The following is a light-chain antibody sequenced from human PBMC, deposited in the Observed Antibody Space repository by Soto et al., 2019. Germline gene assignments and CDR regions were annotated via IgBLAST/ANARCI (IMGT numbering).Light chain of an antibody. CDR3: QHRAGWPPALT. CDR1: RSISSS. Sequence: ETVMTQSPATLSVSPGEGATLSCRASRSISSSLAWYQQKPGRAPRLLIYNASNRATGIPARFSGSGSGTDFTLTISSLEPEDFAVYFCQHRAGWPPALTFGGGTKVDIK. J-gene: IGKJ4*01. CDR2: NAS. V-gene: IGKV3-11*01.